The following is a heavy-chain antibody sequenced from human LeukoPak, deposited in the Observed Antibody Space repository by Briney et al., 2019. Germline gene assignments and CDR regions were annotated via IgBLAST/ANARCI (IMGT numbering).Heavy chain of an antibody. J-gene: IGHJ4*02. V-gene: IGHV4-34*01. CDR1: GGSFSGYY. CDR3: ARLVSLGLYDYVWGSYRQYFDY. D-gene: IGHD3-16*02. Sequence: PSETLSLTCAVYGGSFSGYYWSWIRQPPGKGLEWIGEINHSGSTNYNPSLKSRVTISVDTSKNQFSLKLSSVTAADTAVYYCARLVSLGLYDYVWGSYRQYFDYWGQGTLVTVSS. CDR2: INHSGST.